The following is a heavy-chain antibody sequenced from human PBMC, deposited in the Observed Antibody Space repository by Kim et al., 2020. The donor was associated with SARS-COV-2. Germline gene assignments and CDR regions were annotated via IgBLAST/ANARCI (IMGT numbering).Heavy chain of an antibody. CDR1: GGSISSYS. J-gene: IGHJ5*02. Sequence: SETLSLTCTVSGGSISSYSWSWIRQPPGKGLEWIGYIYYSGRTNYNPSLKSRVTISVDTSKNRFSLKLSSVTAADTAVYYCAGDFTYYDGIGYDIRGFDPWGQGTLVTVSS. V-gene: IGHV4-59*13. D-gene: IGHD3-22*01. CDR2: IYYSGRT. CDR3: AGDFTYYDGIGYDIRGFDP.